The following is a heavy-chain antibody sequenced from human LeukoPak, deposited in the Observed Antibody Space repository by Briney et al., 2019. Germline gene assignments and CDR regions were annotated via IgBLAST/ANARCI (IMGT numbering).Heavy chain of an antibody. CDR2: IIPIFGTA. J-gene: IGHJ3*02. CDR1: GGTFSSYA. CDR3: ARDRHRRWLQPQARWNAFDI. V-gene: IGHV1-69*13. Sequence: GAPVKVSCKASGGTFSSYAISWVRQAPGQGLEWMGGIIPIFGTANYAQKFQGRVTITADEPTSTAYMELSSLRSEDTAVYYCARDRHRRWLQPQARWNAFDIWGQGTMVTVSS. D-gene: IGHD5-24*01.